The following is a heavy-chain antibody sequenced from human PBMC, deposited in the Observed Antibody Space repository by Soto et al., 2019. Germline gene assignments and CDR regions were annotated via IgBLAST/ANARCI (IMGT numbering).Heavy chain of an antibody. D-gene: IGHD3-22*01. J-gene: IGHJ6*02. V-gene: IGHV1-69*13. CDR3: ARRTADYYDSSGYYYGYGMDV. Sequence: VASVKVSCKASGGTFSSYAISWVRQAPGQGLEWMGGIIPIFGTANYAQKFQGRVTITADESTSTAYMELSSLRSEDTAVYYCARRTADYYDSSGYYYGYGMDVWGQGTTVTVSS. CDR1: GGTFSSYA. CDR2: IIPIFGTA.